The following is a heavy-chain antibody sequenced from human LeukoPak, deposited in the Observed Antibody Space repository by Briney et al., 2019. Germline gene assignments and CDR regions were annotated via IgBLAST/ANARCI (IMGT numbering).Heavy chain of an antibody. Sequence: GGSLRLSCAASGFTFSSYWMHWVRQAPGKGLVWVSRITSDGSSTSYADSVKGRFTISRDNAKNTLYLQMNSLRAEDTAVYYCARDGGDDAFDIWGQGTMVTVS. D-gene: IGHD3-10*01. CDR1: GFTFSSYW. V-gene: IGHV3-74*01. J-gene: IGHJ3*02. CDR3: ARDGGDDAFDI. CDR2: ITSDGSST.